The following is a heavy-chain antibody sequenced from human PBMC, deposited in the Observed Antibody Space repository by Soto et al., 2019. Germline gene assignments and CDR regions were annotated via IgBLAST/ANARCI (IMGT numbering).Heavy chain of an antibody. Sequence: PSETLSLTCTVSGGSISSSSYYWGWIRQPPGKGLEWIGSIYYSGSTYYNPSLKSRVTISVDTSKNQFSLKLSSVTAADTAVYYCATNLDYYDSSGYSSFDYWGQGTLVTVSS. J-gene: IGHJ4*02. CDR2: IYYSGST. V-gene: IGHV4-39*01. D-gene: IGHD3-22*01. CDR3: ATNLDYYDSSGYSSFDY. CDR1: GGSISSSSYY.